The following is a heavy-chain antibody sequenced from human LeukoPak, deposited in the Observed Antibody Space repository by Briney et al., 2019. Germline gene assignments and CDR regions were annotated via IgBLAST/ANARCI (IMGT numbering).Heavy chain of an antibody. CDR2: IYYSGST. D-gene: IGHD3-22*01. CDR3: ARAPHYYDSSGYLFYYYYGMDV. V-gene: IGHV4-61*05. J-gene: IGHJ6*02. Sequence: SETLSLTCTVSRGSISSSSYYWSWIRQPPGKGLEWIGYIYYSGSTNYNPSLKSRVTISVDTSKNQFSLKLSSVTAADTAVYYCARAPHYYDSSGYLFYYYYGMDVWGQGTTVTVSS. CDR1: RGSISSSSYY.